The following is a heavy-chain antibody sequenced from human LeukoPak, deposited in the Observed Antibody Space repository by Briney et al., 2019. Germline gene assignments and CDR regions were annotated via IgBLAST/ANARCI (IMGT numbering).Heavy chain of an antibody. D-gene: IGHD6-13*01. J-gene: IGHJ4*02. CDR2: IYPGDSDT. V-gene: IGHV5-51*01. CDR3: IRTRGYSGTWYGLDY. Sequence: GESLKISCKGSGYSFTNYWIGWVRQMPGKGLEWMAIIYPGDSDTKYSPSFHGQVTISADKSIHTAYLQWSSLKASDTAMYYCIRTRGYSGTWYGLDYWGQGTLVTVSS. CDR1: GYSFTNYW.